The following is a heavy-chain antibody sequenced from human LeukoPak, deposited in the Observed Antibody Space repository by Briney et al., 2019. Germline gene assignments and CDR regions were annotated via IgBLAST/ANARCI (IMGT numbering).Heavy chain of an antibody. Sequence: SETLSLTCTVSGSSINNNFWTWIRQPPGKGLEWIGYIYSSGSASYNPSIKSRVIISGDTSKNQISLKLTSVTAADTAVYLCARHRDYYDTWGRGTLVTVSS. CDR1: GSSINNNF. CDR2: IYSSGSA. D-gene: IGHD3-22*01. J-gene: IGHJ4*01. V-gene: IGHV4-59*08. CDR3: ARHRDYYDT.